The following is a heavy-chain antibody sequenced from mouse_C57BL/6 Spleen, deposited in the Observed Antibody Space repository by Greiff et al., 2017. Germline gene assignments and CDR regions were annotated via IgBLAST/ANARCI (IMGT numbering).Heavy chain of an antibody. J-gene: IGHJ4*01. V-gene: IGHV14-1*01. CDR3: TSMITAEYYAMDY. D-gene: IGHD2-4*01. Sequence: VQLKQPGAELVRPGASVKLSCTASGFNITDYYMHWVKQRPEQGLEWIGRIDPADGDTDSAPKFQGKDTMTADPSSNTAYLQLSSLTSVNTAVYYGTSMITAEYYAMDYWGQGTSVTVSS. CDR1: GFNITDYY. CDR2: IDPADGDT.